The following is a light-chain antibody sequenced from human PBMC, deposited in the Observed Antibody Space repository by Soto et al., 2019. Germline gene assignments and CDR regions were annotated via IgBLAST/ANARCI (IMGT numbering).Light chain of an antibody. V-gene: IGKV3-20*01. J-gene: IGKJ1*01. CDR2: GAS. CDR3: QLYGDSPPRT. CDR1: QSVSSSY. Sequence: EIVLTQSPGTLSLSPGERATLSCRASQSVSSSYLGWYQQKPGQAPRLLIYGASSRATGIPDRFIGSGSGTDFTLTIARLEPEDFAVYYCQLYGDSPPRTFGQGTKVEIK.